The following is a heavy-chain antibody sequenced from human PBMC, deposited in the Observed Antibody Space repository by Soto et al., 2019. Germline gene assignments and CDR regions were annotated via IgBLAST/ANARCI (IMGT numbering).Heavy chain of an antibody. J-gene: IGHJ4*02. CDR1: GFTFSSYA. Sequence: QVQLVESGGGVVQPGRSLRLSCAASGFTFSSYAMHWVRQAPGKGLEWVAVISYDGSNKYYADSVKGRFTISRDNSKNTLYLQMTSLRAEDTAVYYCARDRVHDYSAHFDYWGQGTLVTVSS. CDR2: ISYDGSNK. CDR3: ARDRVHDYSAHFDY. V-gene: IGHV3-30-3*01. D-gene: IGHD4-4*01.